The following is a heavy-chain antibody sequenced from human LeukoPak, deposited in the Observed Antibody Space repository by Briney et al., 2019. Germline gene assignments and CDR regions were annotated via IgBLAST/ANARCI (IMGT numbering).Heavy chain of an antibody. CDR1: GFTFSSYG. CDR3: ARWGATGYGDY. D-gene: IGHD3-9*01. CDR2: ISDSSSTI. Sequence: GGSLRLSCAASGFTFSSYGMNWVRQAPGKGLEWVSYISDSSSTIYYADSVKGRLTISRDNAKNSLYLQMNSLRAEDTAVYYSARWGATGYGDYWGQGTLVTVSS. V-gene: IGHV3-48*03. J-gene: IGHJ4*02.